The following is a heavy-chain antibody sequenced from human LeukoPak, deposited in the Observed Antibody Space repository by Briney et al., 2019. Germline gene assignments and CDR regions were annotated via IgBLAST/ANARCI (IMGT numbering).Heavy chain of an antibody. Sequence: PSETLSLTCTVSGVSISSSSYYWGWLRQPPGKGLEWIGSIYYSGSTYYNPSLKSRVTISVDTSKNQFSLKLSSVTAADTAVYYCARGNFYYDLLTGYYSGHYFDYWGQGTLVTVSS. D-gene: IGHD3-9*01. V-gene: IGHV4-39*01. J-gene: IGHJ4*02. CDR2: IYYSGST. CDR3: ARGNFYYDLLTGYYSGHYFDY. CDR1: GVSISSSSYY.